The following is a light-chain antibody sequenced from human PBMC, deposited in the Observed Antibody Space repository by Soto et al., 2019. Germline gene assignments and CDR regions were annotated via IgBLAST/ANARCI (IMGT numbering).Light chain of an antibody. CDR2: EVS. V-gene: IGLV2-14*01. CDR1: SSDVGGYNY. CDR3: TSYEGGGKYV. J-gene: IGLJ1*01. Sequence: QSVLAQPASVSGSPGQSITISCTGTSSDVGGYNYVSWYQQHPGKAPKLMIYEVSNRPPGVSNRFSGSKSGNTASLTISGLQAEDEADYYCCTSYEGGGKYVFGTGTKVTVL.